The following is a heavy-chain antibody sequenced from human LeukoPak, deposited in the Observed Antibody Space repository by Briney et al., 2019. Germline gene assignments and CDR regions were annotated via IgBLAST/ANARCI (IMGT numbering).Heavy chain of an antibody. J-gene: IGHJ4*02. CDR1: GFTFSSYA. Sequence: GGSLRLSCAASGFTFSSYAMSWVRQAPGKGLEWVSAISGSGGSTYYADSVKGRFTISRDNSKNTLYLQMNSLRAEDTAVYYCAKVGPYYDSSGYYFGYWGQGTLVTVSS. V-gene: IGHV3-23*01. CDR3: AKVGPYYDSSGYYFGY. CDR2: ISGSGGST. D-gene: IGHD3-22*01.